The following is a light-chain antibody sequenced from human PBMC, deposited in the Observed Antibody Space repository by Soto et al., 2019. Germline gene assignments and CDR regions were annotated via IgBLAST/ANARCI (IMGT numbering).Light chain of an antibody. CDR2: EVT. Sequence: QSVLTQPPSASGSPGQSVTISCTGTSSDVGGYNYVSWYQQHPGKAPKLMIYEVTKRPSGVPDRFSGSKSGNTASLTVSGLQAEDEAEYYCSSYAGSNILVVFGGGTKLTAL. J-gene: IGLJ2*01. CDR1: SSDVGGYNY. CDR3: SSYAGSNILVV. V-gene: IGLV2-8*01.